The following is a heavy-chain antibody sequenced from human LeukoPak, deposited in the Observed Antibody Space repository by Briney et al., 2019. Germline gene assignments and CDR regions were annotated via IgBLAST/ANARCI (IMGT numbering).Heavy chain of an antibody. V-gene: IGHV4-30-4*08. Sequence: PSETLSLTCTVSGGSISSGDYYWSWIRQPPGRGLEWIGYIYYSGSTYYNPSLKSRVTISVDTSKNQFSLKLSSVTAADTAVYYCARFSTSCYTFDYWGQGTLVTVSS. CDR1: GGSISSGDYY. J-gene: IGHJ4*02. D-gene: IGHD2-2*02. CDR3: ARFSTSCYTFDY. CDR2: IYYSGST.